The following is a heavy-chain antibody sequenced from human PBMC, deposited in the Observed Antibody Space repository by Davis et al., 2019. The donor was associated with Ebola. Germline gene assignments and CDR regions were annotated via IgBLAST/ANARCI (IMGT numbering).Heavy chain of an antibody. CDR1: GYTFTSYG. CDR3: ARAQFPTTSDH. D-gene: IGHD1-1*01. Sequence: AASVKVSCKASGYTFTSYGISWVRQAPGQGLEWMGWISAYNGNTNYAQKLQGRVTMTTDTSTSTAYMEVGSLTSDDTGVYYCARAQFPTTSDHWGQGTLVTVSS. V-gene: IGHV1-18*04. J-gene: IGHJ4*02. CDR2: ISAYNGNT.